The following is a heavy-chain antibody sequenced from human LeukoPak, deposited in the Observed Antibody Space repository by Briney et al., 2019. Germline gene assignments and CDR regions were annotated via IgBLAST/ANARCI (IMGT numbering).Heavy chain of an antibody. D-gene: IGHD6-19*01. CDR3: ASDSSGWYDY. V-gene: IGHV3-20*04. CDR2: INWNGGST. Sequence: GGSLRLSCAASGFSFDDYGMSWVRQAPGKGLEWVSGINWNGGSTGYADSVKGRFTISRDNAKNSLYLQMSSLRAEDTALYYCASDSSGWYDYWGQGTLVTVSS. J-gene: IGHJ4*02. CDR1: GFSFDDYG.